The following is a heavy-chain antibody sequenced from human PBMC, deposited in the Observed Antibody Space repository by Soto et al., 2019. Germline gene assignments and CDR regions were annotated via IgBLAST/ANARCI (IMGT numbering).Heavy chain of an antibody. V-gene: IGHV6-1*01. Sequence: SQTLSLTCAISGDSVSSNSAAWNWIRQSPSRGLEWLGRTYYRSKWYNDYAVSVKSRITINPDTSKNQFSLQLNSVTPEDTAVYYCARDTGYSRSSCACHGMDVWGQGTTVTVYS. CDR3: ARDTGYSRSSCACHGMDV. D-gene: IGHD6-6*01. CDR1: GDSVSSNSAA. J-gene: IGHJ6*02. CDR2: TYYRSKWYN.